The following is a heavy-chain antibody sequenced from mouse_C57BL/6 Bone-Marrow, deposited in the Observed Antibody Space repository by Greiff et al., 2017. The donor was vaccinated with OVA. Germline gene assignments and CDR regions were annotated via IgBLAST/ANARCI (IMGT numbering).Heavy chain of an antibody. V-gene: IGHV5-16*01. CDR1: GFTFSDYY. CDR2: INYDGSCT. Sequence: EVKVEESEGGLVQPGSSMKLSCTASGFTFSDYYMAWVRQVPEKGLEWVANINYDGSCTYYLDSLKSRFIISRDNAKNMLYLQMSSLKSEDTATYYCARGGWDWYFDVWGTGTTVTVSS. J-gene: IGHJ1*03. CDR3: ARGGWDWYFDV. D-gene: IGHD3-3*01.